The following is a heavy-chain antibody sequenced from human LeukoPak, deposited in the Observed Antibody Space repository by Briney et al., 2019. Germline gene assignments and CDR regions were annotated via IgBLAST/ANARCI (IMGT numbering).Heavy chain of an antibody. V-gene: IGHV3-30*18. CDR2: ISYDGSNK. D-gene: IGHD6-19*01. J-gene: IGHJ1*01. CDR3: AKDQFSSGFEYFQH. Sequence: PGESLRLSCAASGFTFSSYGMHWVRQAPGKGLEWVAVISYDGSNKYYADSVKGRFTISRDNSKNTLYLQMNSLRPEDTAVYYCAKDQFSSGFEYFQHWGQGTLVTVSS. CDR1: GFTFSSYG.